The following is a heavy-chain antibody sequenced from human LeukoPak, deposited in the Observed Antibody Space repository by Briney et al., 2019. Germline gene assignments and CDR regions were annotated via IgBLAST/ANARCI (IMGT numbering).Heavy chain of an antibody. CDR3: ARQGDRMAGIAARRNDY. CDR2: ISSSSSTI. CDR1: GFTFSSYS. J-gene: IGHJ4*02. Sequence: PGGSLRLSCAASGFTFSSYSMNWVRQAPGKGLEWVSYISSSSSTIYYADSVKGRFTISRDNAKNSLYLQMNSLRAEDTAVYYCARQGDRMAGIAARRNDYWGQGTLGTVSS. D-gene: IGHD6-6*01. V-gene: IGHV3-48*01.